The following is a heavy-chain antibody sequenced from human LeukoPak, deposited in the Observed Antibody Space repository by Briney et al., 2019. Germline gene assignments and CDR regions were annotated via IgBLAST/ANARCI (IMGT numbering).Heavy chain of an antibody. D-gene: IGHD1-26*01. CDR3: ARGTGSYYVRGLDY. V-gene: IGHV4-39*07. CDR2: IYYSGST. Sequence: SETLSLTCTVSGGSISSSSYYWGWIRQPPGKGLEWIGSIYYSGSTYYNPSLKSRVTISVDTSKNQFSLKLSSVTAADTAVYYCARGTGSYYVRGLDYWGQGTLVTVSS. CDR1: GGSISSSSYY. J-gene: IGHJ4*02.